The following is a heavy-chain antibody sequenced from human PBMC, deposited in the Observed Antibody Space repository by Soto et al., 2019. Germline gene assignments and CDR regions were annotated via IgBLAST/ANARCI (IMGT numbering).Heavy chain of an antibody. CDR1: GFTFRDYS. CDR3: AKDRQGSGPDFDL. Sequence: GASLRLSCAASGFTFRDYSMSWVRQAPGKGLEWVAGISGSGGTFDANSVRGRFTISKDDSKNTLYLQMNSLRVEDTALYYCAKDRQGSGPDFDLWGRGTLVTVSS. V-gene: IGHV3-23*01. J-gene: IGHJ2*01. CDR2: ISGSGGT. D-gene: IGHD3-10*01.